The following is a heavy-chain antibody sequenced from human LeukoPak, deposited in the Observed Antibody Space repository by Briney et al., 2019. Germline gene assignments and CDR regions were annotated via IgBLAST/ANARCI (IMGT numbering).Heavy chain of an antibody. Sequence: PSETLSLTCTVSGGSISRSSYFWVWTRQPPGKGPEWIGNIYYSGSANYKASLKSRVTISADTSKNQFSLKVSSVTAADTAVSYCARQSPTMKYFDYWGQGTLVTVSS. D-gene: IGHD3-22*01. J-gene: IGHJ4*02. CDR1: GGSISRSSYF. CDR2: IYYSGSA. CDR3: ARQSPTMKYFDY. V-gene: IGHV4-39*01.